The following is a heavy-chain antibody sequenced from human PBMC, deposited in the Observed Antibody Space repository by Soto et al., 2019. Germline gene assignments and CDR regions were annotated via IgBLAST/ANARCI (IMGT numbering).Heavy chain of an antibody. Sequence: GGSLRLSCTASGFTFGDYAMSWFRQAPGKGLEWVGFIRSKAYGGTTEYAASVKGRFTISRDDSKSIAYLQMNSLKTEDTAVYYCTRDIDVEMATIGYYCYGMDVWGQGTTVTVSS. CDR3: TRDIDVEMATIGYYCYGMDV. D-gene: IGHD5-12*01. J-gene: IGHJ6*02. CDR1: GFTFGDYA. CDR2: IRSKAYGGTT. V-gene: IGHV3-49*03.